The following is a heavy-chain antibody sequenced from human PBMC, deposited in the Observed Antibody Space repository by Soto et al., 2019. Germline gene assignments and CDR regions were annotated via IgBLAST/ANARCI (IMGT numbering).Heavy chain of an antibody. V-gene: IGHV4-4*02. D-gene: IGHD4-4*01. Sequence: QVQLQESGPGLVKPSGTLSLTCAVSGGSISSSNWWSWVRQHPGKGLEWIGEIYHSGSTNYNPSLQSRVTISVDTSKNQCSRKLSSVTAADTAVYYCARATDRDYSNYVVGYFDYWVQGTLVTVSS. J-gene: IGHJ4*02. CDR1: GGSISSSNW. CDR2: IYHSGST. CDR3: ARATDRDYSNYVVGYFDY.